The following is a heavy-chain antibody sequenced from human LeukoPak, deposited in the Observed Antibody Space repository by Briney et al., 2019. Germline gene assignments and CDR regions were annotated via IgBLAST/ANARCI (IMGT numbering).Heavy chain of an antibody. CDR3: AKGTTFGGVIVTPYFDY. CDR2: ISGSGGST. V-gene: IGHV3-23*01. CDR1: GFTFSSYA. J-gene: IGHJ4*02. Sequence: GGSLRLSCAASGFTFSSYAISWVRQAPGKGLEWVSAISGSGGSTYYADSVKGRFTISRDNSKNTLYLQMNSLRAEDTAVYYCAKGTTFGGVIVTPYFDYWGQGTLVTVSS. D-gene: IGHD3-16*02.